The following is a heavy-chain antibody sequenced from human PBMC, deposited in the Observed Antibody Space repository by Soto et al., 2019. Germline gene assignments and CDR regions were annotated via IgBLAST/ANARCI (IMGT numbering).Heavy chain of an antibody. CDR3: TRRGDCTSALCYLFGSSWYFDL. CDR2: ITTTGDAT. J-gene: IGHJ2*01. CDR1: GFTFGTFS. Sequence: ELAESGGGRVRPGGSLRLSCEASGFTFGTFSMIWVRQAPGKGREWVSSITTTGDATYADSVKGRFTVSRDNARKSLFLNMANLTAEDTALYYCTRRGDCTSALCYLFGSSWYFDLWGRGTLVTVSS. D-gene: IGHD2-21*02. V-gene: IGHV3-21*02.